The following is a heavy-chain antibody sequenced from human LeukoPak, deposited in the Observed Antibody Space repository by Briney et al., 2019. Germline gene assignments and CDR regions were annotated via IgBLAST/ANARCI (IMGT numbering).Heavy chain of an antibody. D-gene: IGHD3-9*01. CDR3: ARDRVFWY. CDR2: IHSGGNT. J-gene: IGHJ4*02. CDR1: GFTINTNY. Sequence: PGGSLRLSCAASGFTINTNYMSWVRQAPGKELEWVSVIHSGGNTHYADSVKGRFTISRDIPKNTLYLQMNTLRVEDTAVYYCARDRVFWYWGQGTLVTVSS. V-gene: IGHV3-53*01.